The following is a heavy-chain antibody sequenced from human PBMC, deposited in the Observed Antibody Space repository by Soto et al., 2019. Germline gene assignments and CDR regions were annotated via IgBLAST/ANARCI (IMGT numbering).Heavy chain of an antibody. CDR1: GYSFTPYS. Sequence: GESLTIHCQGSGYSFTPYSNGWARQMTGKGLEWMGIIYPSDSDTRYSPSFQGQVTISADKSISTAYLQWSSLKASDTAMYYCARRKMARIEDAFDICGQGIMDTVS. CDR3: ARRKMARIEDAFDI. CDR2: IYPSDSDT. V-gene: IGHV5-51*01. J-gene: IGHJ3*02. D-gene: IGHD5-12*01.